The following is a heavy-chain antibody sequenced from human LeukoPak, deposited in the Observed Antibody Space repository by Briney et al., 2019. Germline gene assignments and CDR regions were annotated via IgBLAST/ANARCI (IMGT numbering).Heavy chain of an antibody. CDR3: ALGAPGSSSYYYYYGMDV. J-gene: IGHJ6*02. D-gene: IGHD6-6*01. Sequence: PSETLSLTCTVSGGSISSSSYYWGWIRQPPGKGLEWIGYIYYSGSTNYNPSLKSRVTISVDTSKNQFSLKLSSVTAADTAVYYCALGAPGSSSYYYYYGMDVWGQGTTVTVSS. CDR1: GGSISSSSYY. V-gene: IGHV4-61*05. CDR2: IYYSGST.